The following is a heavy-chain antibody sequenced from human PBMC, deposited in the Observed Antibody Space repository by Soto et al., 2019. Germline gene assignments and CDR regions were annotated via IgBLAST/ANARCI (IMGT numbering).Heavy chain of an antibody. D-gene: IGHD4-17*01. CDR1: GDSIRSYY. J-gene: IGHJ2*01. CDR2: IYASGST. Sequence: QVQLQESGPGLVKPSETLSLTCTVSGDSIRSYYWSWIRQPPGKGLEWIGYIYASGSTNYNPSLKSRVTIAVDATKHQSPRKCTSVTAADMAVYFCARRPILYGDYDSWYFDLWGRGTLVNVS. V-gene: IGHV4-59*01. CDR3: ARRPILYGDYDSWYFDL.